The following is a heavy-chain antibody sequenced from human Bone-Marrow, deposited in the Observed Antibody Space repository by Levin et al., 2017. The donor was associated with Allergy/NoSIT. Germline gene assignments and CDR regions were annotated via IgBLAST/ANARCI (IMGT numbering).Heavy chain of an antibody. CDR3: ARGGRGDSDQMDVDY. Sequence: RASETLSLTCIVSGGSINNYYWNWIRQPPGKGLEWIGYIYYSGNTKYNPSLKSRVTISVDTSKNQFSLRLTSVTAADTALYYCARGGRGDSDQMDVDYWGQGTLVTVSS. CDR2: IYYSGNT. V-gene: IGHV4-59*01. D-gene: IGHD2-21*01. CDR1: GGSINNYY. J-gene: IGHJ4*02.